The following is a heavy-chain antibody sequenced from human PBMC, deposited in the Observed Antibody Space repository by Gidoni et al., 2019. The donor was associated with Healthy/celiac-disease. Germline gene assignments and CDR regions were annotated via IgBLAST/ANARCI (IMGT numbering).Heavy chain of an antibody. CDR2: ISSSNSYI. V-gene: IGHV3-21*03. D-gene: IGHD2-2*02. J-gene: IGHJ4*02. CDR3: ARDPNLLYG. CDR1: GFTFSSYS. Sequence: EVQLVESGGGLVKPGGSLRLSCAASGFTFSSYSMNWVRQAPGKGLEWVSSISSSNSYIYYADSVKDRFTISRENAKNSLYLQMDSLRAEDTAVYYCARDPNLLYGWGQGTMVTVSS.